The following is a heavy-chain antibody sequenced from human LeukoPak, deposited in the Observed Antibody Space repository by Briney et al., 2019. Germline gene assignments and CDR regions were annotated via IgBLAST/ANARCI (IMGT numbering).Heavy chain of an antibody. D-gene: IGHD3-9*01. V-gene: IGHV3-30*03. Sequence: GGSLRLSCAASGFTFSSYGMHWVRQAPGKGLEGVAVISYDGSNKYYADSVKGRFTISRDNSKNTLYLQMNSLRAEDTAVYYCARGADYDILTGYIGYFDYWGQGTLVTVSS. CDR2: ISYDGSNK. CDR1: GFTFSSYG. CDR3: ARGADYDILTGYIGYFDY. J-gene: IGHJ4*02.